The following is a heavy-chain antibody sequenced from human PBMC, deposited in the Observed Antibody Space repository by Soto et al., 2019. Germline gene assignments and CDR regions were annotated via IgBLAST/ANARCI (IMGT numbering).Heavy chain of an antibody. CDR2: IYYSGST. Sequence: SETLSLTCTGSGGSISSYYWSWIRQPPGKGLEWIGYIYYSGSTNYNPSLKSRVTISVDTSKNQFSLKLSSVTAADTAVYYCARHDDILTGYAYFDYWGQGTLVTVSS. CDR3: ARHDDILTGYAYFDY. CDR1: GGSISSYY. D-gene: IGHD3-9*01. V-gene: IGHV4-59*08. J-gene: IGHJ4*02.